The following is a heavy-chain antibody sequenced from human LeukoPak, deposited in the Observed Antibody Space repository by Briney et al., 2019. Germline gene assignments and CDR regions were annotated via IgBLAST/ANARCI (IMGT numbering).Heavy chain of an antibody. D-gene: IGHD6-19*01. J-gene: IGHJ4*02. CDR1: GGSISSSGYY. CDR2: IYYSGST. CDR3: ARLRAVARGGRPWDY. V-gene: IGHV4-39*01. Sequence: SETLSLTCTVSGGSISSSGYYWGWIRQPPGKGLEWIGSIYYSGSTYYNSSLKSRVTISVDTSKNQFSLKLSSVTAADTAVYYCARLRAVARGGRPWDYWGQGTLVTVSS.